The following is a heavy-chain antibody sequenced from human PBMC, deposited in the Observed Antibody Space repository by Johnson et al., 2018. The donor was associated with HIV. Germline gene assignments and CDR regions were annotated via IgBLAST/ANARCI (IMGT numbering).Heavy chain of an antibody. Sequence: VQLVESGGGLIQPGGSLRLSCEVSGVTFSSYAMNWVRQAPGKGLEWVSAMSGRGGSTYYADLVKGRFTISRDNSKNTLYLQMNPLKVEDLAVYYCAKDGGSNWSAFDIWGQGTVVTVSS. CDR3: AKDGGSNWSAFDI. CDR1: GVTFSSYA. V-gene: IGHV3-23*04. D-gene: IGHD6-13*01. CDR2: MSGRGGST. J-gene: IGHJ3*02.